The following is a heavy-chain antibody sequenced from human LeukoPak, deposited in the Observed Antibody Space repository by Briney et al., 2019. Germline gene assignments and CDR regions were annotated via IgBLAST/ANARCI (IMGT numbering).Heavy chain of an antibody. D-gene: IGHD1-14*01. J-gene: IGHJ3*02. Sequence: SETLSLTCAVYGGSFSGYYWSWIRQPPGKGLEWIGEINHSGSTNYNPSLKNRVTISVDTSKNQFSLKLSSVTAADTAVYYCARVRATGAFDIWGQGTMVTVSS. CDR2: INHSGST. CDR1: GGSFSGYY. V-gene: IGHV4-34*01. CDR3: ARVRATGAFDI.